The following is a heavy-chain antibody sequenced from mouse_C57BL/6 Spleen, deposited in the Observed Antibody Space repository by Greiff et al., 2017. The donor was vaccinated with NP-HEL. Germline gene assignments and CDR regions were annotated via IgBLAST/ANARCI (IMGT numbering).Heavy chain of an antibody. J-gene: IGHJ2*01. D-gene: IGHD1-1*01. CDR3: ARYTPSYGSSYFDY. Sequence: VQLQQSGPELVKPGASVKISCKASGYSFTGYYMHWVKQSSEKSLEWIGEINPSTGGTSYNQKFKGKATLTVDKSSTTAYMQLKSLTSEDSAVYYCARYTPSYGSSYFDYWGQGTTLTVSS. CDR2: INPSTGGT. CDR1: GYSFTGYY. V-gene: IGHV1-43*01.